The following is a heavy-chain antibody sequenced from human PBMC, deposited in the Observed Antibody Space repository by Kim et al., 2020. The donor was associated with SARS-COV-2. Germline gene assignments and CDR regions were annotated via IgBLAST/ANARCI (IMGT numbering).Heavy chain of an antibody. CDR2: ISGSGGST. J-gene: IGHJ6*02. CDR1: GFTFSSYA. V-gene: IGHV3-23*01. Sequence: GGSLRLSCAASGFTFSSYAMSWVRQAPGKGLEWVSAISGSGGSTYYADSVKGRFTISRDNSKNTLYLQMNSLRAEDTAVYYCAKRAAAALPGYYYYGMDVWGQGTTVTVSS. CDR3: AKRAAAALPGYYYYGMDV. D-gene: IGHD6-13*01.